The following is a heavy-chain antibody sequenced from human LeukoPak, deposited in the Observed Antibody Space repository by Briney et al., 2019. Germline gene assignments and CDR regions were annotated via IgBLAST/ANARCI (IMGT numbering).Heavy chain of an antibody. CDR2: ISYDGSNK. D-gene: IGHD2-15*01. Sequence: PGGSLRLSCAASGFTFSSYAMHWVRQAPGKGLEWVAVISYDGSNKYYADSVKGRFTISRDNSKNTLYLQMNNLRTEDAAIYYCAKAPVTSCRGAFCYPLDSWGQGTLVTVSS. V-gene: IGHV3-30*04. CDR1: GFTFSSYA. J-gene: IGHJ4*02. CDR3: AKAPVTSCRGAFCYPLDS.